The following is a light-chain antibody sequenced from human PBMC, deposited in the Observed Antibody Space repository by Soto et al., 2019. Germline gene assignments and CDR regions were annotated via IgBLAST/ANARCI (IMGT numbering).Light chain of an antibody. J-gene: IGLJ1*01. CDR1: SSDGGGYNY. CDR2: EVT. V-gene: IGLV2-8*01. Sequence: HSALTQPPSASGSPGQSVTISCTATSSDGGGYNYVSWYQQHPGKAPKLMIYEVTKRPSGVPDRFSGSKSGNTASLTVSGLQAEDEADYFCCSHAGDNTYVFGTGTKVTVL. CDR3: CSHAGDNTYV.